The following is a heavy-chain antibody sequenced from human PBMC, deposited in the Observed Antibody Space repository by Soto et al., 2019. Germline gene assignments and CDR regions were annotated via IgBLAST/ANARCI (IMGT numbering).Heavy chain of an antibody. J-gene: IGHJ4*02. CDR2: ILPILDTS. Sequence: QVQLVQSGAEVKKPGSSVRVSCKASGGTFSHHAYNWVRQAPGQGLEWMGGILPILDTSDYAQNFQDRVTFTSDEITSTAYMELSSLRSEDTAVYYCTRGSVGRPYDLDFWDQGTLVTVSS. D-gene: IGHD1-26*01. CDR1: GGTFSHHA. CDR3: TRGSVGRPYDLDF. V-gene: IGHV1-69*01.